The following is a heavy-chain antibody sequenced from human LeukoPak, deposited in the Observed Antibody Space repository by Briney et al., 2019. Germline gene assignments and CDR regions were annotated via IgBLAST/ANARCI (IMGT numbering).Heavy chain of an antibody. J-gene: IGHJ6*03. CDR3: ARHSDSSSSQLPNYYYMDV. V-gene: IGHV5-51*01. CDR1: GYSFTSYW. Sequence: GESLKISCKGSGYSFTSYWIGWVRQMPGKGLEWMGIIYPGDSDTRYSPSFQGQVTISADKSISTAYLQWSSLKASDTAVYYCARHSDSSSSQLPNYYYMDVWGKGTTVTVSS. CDR2: IYPGDSDT. D-gene: IGHD6-6*01.